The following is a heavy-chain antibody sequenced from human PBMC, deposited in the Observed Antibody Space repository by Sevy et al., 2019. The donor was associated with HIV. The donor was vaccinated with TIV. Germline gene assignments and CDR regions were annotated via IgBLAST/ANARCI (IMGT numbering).Heavy chain of an antibody. Sequence: GGSLRLSCAASGFTFINFGINWVRQAPGKGLEWVSSINRNGDNIGYADSVKGRFTISRDNAKNLVYLQMNNLRVEDTAVYYCARDHVWWIRGYFGSWGHGTQVTVSS. CDR1: GFTFINFG. CDR2: INRNGDNI. V-gene: IGHV3-21*06. J-gene: IGHJ4*01. D-gene: IGHD2-21*01. CDR3: ARDHVWWIRGYFGS.